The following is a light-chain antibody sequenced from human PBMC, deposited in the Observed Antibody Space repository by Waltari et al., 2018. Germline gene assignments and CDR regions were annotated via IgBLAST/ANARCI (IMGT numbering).Light chain of an antibody. V-gene: IGKV1-39*01. J-gene: IGKJ2*01. CDR3: QQGYIYPYT. Sequence: DIQMTQSPSSLSASVGDTVTITCQASQGIANSLNWYQQKPGKAPKLLIYRASTLQTGIPARFSGSGSGTDFILTISSLHPEDFATYYCQQGYIYPYTFGRGTNLDIK. CDR1: QGIANS. CDR2: RAS.